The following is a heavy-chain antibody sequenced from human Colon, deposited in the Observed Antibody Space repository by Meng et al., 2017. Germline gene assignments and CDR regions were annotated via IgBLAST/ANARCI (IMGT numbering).Heavy chain of an antibody. Sequence: SETLSLTCTVSGASVSSGTYYWTWVRQPPGKGLEWIGYIYHTGTTDYNPSLKGRVTMSVDTATNEFSLKLTSVTTADTGVYYCARDLIIGRQSDFWGQGTLVTVSS. J-gene: IGHJ4*02. CDR1: GASVSSGTYY. CDR3: ARDLIIGRQSDF. CDR2: IYHTGTT. V-gene: IGHV4-61*01. D-gene: IGHD3/OR15-3a*01.